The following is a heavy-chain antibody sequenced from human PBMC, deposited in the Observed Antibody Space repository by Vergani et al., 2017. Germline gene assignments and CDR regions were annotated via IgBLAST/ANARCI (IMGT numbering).Heavy chain of an antibody. CDR2: IKSKTDGGTT. CDR1: GFTFSNAW. Sequence: EVQLVESGGGLVKPVGSLRLSCAASGFTFSNAWMSWVRQAPGKGLEWVGRIKSKTDGGTTDYAAPVKGRFTISRDDSKNTLYLQMNSLKTEDTAVYYCTTVWFRGELPYYFDYWGQGTLVTVSS. V-gene: IGHV3-15*01. CDR3: TTVWFRGELPYYFDY. J-gene: IGHJ4*02. D-gene: IGHD1-26*01.